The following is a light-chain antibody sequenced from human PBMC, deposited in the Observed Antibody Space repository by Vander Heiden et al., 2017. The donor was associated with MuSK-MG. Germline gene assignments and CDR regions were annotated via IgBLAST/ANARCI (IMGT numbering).Light chain of an antibody. V-gene: IGLV2-14*01. CDR2: DVS. CDR3: SSYTSSSTLV. Sequence: QSALTQPASGSGSPGQSITISCTGTSSDVGGYNYVSWYQQHPGKAPKLMIYDVSNRPSGVSNRFSGSKSGNTASLTISGLQAEDEADYYCSSYTSSSTLVFDGGTKLTVL. J-gene: IGLJ2*01. CDR1: SSDVGGYNY.